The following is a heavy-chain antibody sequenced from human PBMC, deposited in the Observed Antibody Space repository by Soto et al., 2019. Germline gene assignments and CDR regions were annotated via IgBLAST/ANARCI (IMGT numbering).Heavy chain of an antibody. CDR3: AREYHTHGWLDP. Sequence: SETLSLTCTVSGGSISRSSYYWGWIRQPPGKGLEWIGSIYYSGSTYYNPSLKSRVTISVDTSKNQFSLKLSSVTAADTAVYCCAREYHTHGWLDPWGQGTLVTGSS. J-gene: IGHJ5*02. CDR1: GGSISRSSYY. D-gene: IGHD2-2*01. V-gene: IGHV4-39*02. CDR2: IYYSGST.